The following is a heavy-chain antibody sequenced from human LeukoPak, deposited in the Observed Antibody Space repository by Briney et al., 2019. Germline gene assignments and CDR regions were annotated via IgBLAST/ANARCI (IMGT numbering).Heavy chain of an antibody. CDR1: GYTFSTCD. CDR3: ARVLGSISH. D-gene: IGHD1-1*01. J-gene: IGHJ4*02. Sequence: ASVKVSCKASGYTFSTCDINWVRQTPGQGLEWMGWMNPNSGNTGFAHKFQGRVTMTGDTSINTAYMELCTLRSGDTAVYYCARVLGSISHWGQGTLVTVSS. V-gene: IGHV1-8*01. CDR2: MNPNSGNT.